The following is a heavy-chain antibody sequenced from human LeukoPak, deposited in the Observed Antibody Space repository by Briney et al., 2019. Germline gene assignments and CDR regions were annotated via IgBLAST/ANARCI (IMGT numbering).Heavy chain of an antibody. D-gene: IGHD3-16*01. Sequence: GGSLRLSCVASGLTVSSNYMSWVRQAPGKGLEWVSVIYSGGSTYYADSAKGRFTISRDNSKNTMYLQMNSLRAEDTAVYHCARAPYYYYMDVWGRGTTVTVSS. J-gene: IGHJ6*03. CDR1: GLTVSSNY. CDR2: IYSGGST. V-gene: IGHV3-66*01. CDR3: ARAPYYYYMDV.